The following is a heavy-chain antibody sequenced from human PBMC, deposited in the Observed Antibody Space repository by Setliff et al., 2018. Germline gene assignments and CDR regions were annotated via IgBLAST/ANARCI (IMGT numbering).Heavy chain of an antibody. V-gene: IGHV3-23*01. Sequence: PGGSLRLSCAASGFTFSSYAMSWVRQAPGKGLEWVSSISNSGGSTFYADSVKGRFTISRDNSKNTLYVQMNSLRAEDTAVYYCARATIFGVAPYYYYYYGMDVWGQGTTVTVSS. CDR2: ISNSGGST. CDR3: ARATIFGVAPYYYYYYGMDV. CDR1: GFTFSSYA. J-gene: IGHJ6*02. D-gene: IGHD3-3*01.